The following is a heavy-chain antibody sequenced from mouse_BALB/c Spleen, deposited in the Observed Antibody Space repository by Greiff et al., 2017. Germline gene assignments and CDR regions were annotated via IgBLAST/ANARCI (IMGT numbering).Heavy chain of an antibody. CDR2: IWSGGST. Sequence: VMLVESGPGLVQPSQSLSITCTVSGFSLTSYGVHWVRQSPGKGLEWLGVIWSGGSTDYNAAFISRLSISKDNSKSQVFFKMNSLQANDTAIYYCARIYYDYGGFAYWGQGTLVTVSA. CDR3: ARIYYDYGGFAY. V-gene: IGHV2-2*02. J-gene: IGHJ3*01. D-gene: IGHD2-4*01. CDR1: GFSLTSYG.